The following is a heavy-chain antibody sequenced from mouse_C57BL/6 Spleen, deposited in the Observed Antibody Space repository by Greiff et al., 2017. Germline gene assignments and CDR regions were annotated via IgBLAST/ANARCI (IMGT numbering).Heavy chain of an antibody. CDR3: ARCTYYGSSDWYFDV. J-gene: IGHJ1*03. V-gene: IGHV1-82*01. CDR1: GYAFSSSW. CDR2: IYPGDGDT. Sequence: VQVVESGPELVKPGASVKISCKASGYAFSSSWLNWVKQRPGKGLEWIGRIYPGDGDTNYNGKFKGKATLTADKSSSTAYMPLSSLTSEDSAVYFCARCTYYGSSDWYFDVWGTGTTVTVSS. D-gene: IGHD1-1*01.